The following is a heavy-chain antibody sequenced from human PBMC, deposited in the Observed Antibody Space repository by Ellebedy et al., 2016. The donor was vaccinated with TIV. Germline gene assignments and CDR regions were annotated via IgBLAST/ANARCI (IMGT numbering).Heavy chain of an antibody. D-gene: IGHD4-17*01. CDR2: IYYSGST. Sequence: SETLSLTCTVSGASIRSYYWSWIRQLPGKGLEWIGYIYYSGSTNYIPSLKSRVTISADTSKNQVSLKLTSVTAADTAVYYCARGVTTIGSWGQGTLVTVSS. J-gene: IGHJ4*02. CDR3: ARGVTTIGS. CDR1: GASIRSYY. V-gene: IGHV4-59*01.